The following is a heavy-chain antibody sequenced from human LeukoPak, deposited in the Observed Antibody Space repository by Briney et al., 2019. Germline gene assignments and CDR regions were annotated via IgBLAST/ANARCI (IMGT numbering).Heavy chain of an antibody. J-gene: IGHJ4*02. Sequence: SETLSLTCAVYGGSFSGYYWSWIRRPPGKGLEWIGEINHSGSTNYNPSLKSRVTISVDTSKNQFSLKLSSVTAADTAVYYCARGLVRRGLDYWGQGTLVTVSS. V-gene: IGHV4-34*01. CDR3: ARGLVRRGLDY. CDR1: GGSFSGYY. D-gene: IGHD2-15*01. CDR2: INHSGST.